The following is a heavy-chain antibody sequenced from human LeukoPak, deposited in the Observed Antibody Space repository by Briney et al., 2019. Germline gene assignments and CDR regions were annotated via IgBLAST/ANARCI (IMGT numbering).Heavy chain of an antibody. Sequence: GESLKISCKGSGYSFTNYWIGWVRQMPGKGLEWMGIIYPGDSDTRYSPSFQGQVTISADKSISTAYLQWSSLKASDTAMYYCARLCGDYVYYYGMDVWGQGTTVTVSS. CDR2: IYPGDSDT. CDR1: GYSFTNYW. V-gene: IGHV5-51*01. CDR3: ARLCGDYVYYYGMDV. J-gene: IGHJ6*02. D-gene: IGHD4-17*01.